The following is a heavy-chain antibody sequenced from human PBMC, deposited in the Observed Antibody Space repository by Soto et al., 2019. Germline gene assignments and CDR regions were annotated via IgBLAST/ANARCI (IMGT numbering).Heavy chain of an antibody. CDR2: IYSSGNT. CDR1: GGSIRNYF. Sequence: QVQLQESGPGLVKPSETLSLICTVSGGSIRNYFWTWIRQPAGKGLEWIGRIYSSGNTVYNASLKSRVTTSIDMSQNQFPLQLSSMTAADTAVYYRVRDVESPGISGSWGAFDIWGQGTVVTVSS. J-gene: IGHJ3*02. V-gene: IGHV4-4*07. D-gene: IGHD1-20*01. CDR3: VRDVESPGISGSWGAFDI.